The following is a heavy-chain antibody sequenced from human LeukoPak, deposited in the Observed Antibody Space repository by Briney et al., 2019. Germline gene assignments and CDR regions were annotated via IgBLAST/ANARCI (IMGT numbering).Heavy chain of an antibody. Sequence: ASVKVSCKASGYTFTGYYMHWVRQAPGQGLEWMGWINPNSGGTNYAQKFQGRVTMTRDTSISTAYMELSRLRSDDTAVYYCARDPRIAAAGRYGMDVWAEGPRSPSP. CDR2: INPNSGGT. J-gene: IGHJ6*02. CDR3: ARDPRIAAAGRYGMDV. CDR1: GYTFTGYY. D-gene: IGHD6-13*01. V-gene: IGHV1-2*02.